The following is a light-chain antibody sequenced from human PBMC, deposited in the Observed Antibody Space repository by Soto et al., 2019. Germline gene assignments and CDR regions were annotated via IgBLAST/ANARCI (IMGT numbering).Light chain of an antibody. V-gene: IGKV3-20*01. CDR1: QSVSSNF. J-gene: IGKJ1*01. CDR3: QQYGSSPRT. CDR2: GAS. Sequence: EIVLTQSPGTLSLSPGERATLSCRASQSVSSNFLAWYQQKPGQAPRLLISGASNRATGIPDRFSGSGPGTDFTLTISRLEPEDFAVYYCQQYGSSPRTFGQGTKVDIK.